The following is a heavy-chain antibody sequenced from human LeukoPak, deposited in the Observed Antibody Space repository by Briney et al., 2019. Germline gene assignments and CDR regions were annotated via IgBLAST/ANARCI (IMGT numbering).Heavy chain of an antibody. D-gene: IGHD3-22*01. CDR1: GFTVSSNY. CDR3: SREPTTGFYYCHY. Sequence: GGSLRLSCAASGFTVSSNYMSWVRQAPGKGLEWVSVIYSGGSTYYADSVKGRFTISRDNSKNTLYLQMNSLRAEDTAVYYCSREPTTGFYYCHYWGQGTLVTVSS. CDR2: IYSGGST. J-gene: IGHJ4*02. V-gene: IGHV3-53*05.